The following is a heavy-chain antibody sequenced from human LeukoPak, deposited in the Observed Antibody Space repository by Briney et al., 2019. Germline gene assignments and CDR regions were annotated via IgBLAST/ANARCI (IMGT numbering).Heavy chain of an antibody. V-gene: IGHV3-21*01. CDR3: ASGLRVGTTYFDS. J-gene: IGHJ4*02. CDR1: GFTFGSYS. Sequence: PGGSLRLSCTASGFTFGSYSMNWVRQAPGKGLEWVSSISSSSSYINYADSVKGRFTISRDNAKNSLYLQMNSLRGEDTAVYYCASGLRVGTTYFDSWGQGTLVTVSS. D-gene: IGHD1-26*01. CDR2: ISSSSSYI.